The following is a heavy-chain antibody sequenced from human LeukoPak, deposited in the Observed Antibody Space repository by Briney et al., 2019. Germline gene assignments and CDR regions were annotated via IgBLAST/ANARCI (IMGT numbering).Heavy chain of an antibody. Sequence: ASVKVSCTASGYTFTSYDINWVRQAPGQGLEWMGWISAYNGNTNYAQKLQGRVTMTTDTSTSTAYMELRSLRSDDTAVYYCARDLYKGGSTSFNWFDPWGQGTLVTVSS. J-gene: IGHJ5*02. CDR2: ISAYNGNT. V-gene: IGHV1-18*01. CDR1: GYTFTSYD. D-gene: IGHD2-2*01. CDR3: ARDLYKGGSTSFNWFDP.